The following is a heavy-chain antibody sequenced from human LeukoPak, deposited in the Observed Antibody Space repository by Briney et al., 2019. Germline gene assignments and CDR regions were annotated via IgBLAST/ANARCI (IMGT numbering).Heavy chain of an antibody. V-gene: IGHV1-2*02. CDR2: INPNSGGT. J-gene: IGHJ5*02. Sequence: ASVKVSCKASGYTFTGYYMHWVRQAPGQGLEGMGWINPNSGGTNYAQKFQGRVTMTRDTSISTAYMELSRLRSDDTAVYYCARSFGTYYYGSGTSHPYNWFDLWGQGTLVTVSS. CDR1: GYTFTGYY. D-gene: IGHD3-10*01. CDR3: ARSFGTYYYGSGTSHPYNWFDL.